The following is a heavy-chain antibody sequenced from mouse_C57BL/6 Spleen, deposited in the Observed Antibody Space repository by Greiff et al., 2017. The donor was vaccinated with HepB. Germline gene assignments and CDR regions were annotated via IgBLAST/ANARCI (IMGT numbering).Heavy chain of an antibody. D-gene: IGHD2-4*01. V-gene: IGHV14-2*01. CDR3: ARGDYDYDGFAY. CDR1: GFNIKDYY. Sequence: VQLQQSGAELVKPGASVKLSCTASGFNIKDYYMHWVKQRTEQGLEWIGRIDPEDGETKYAPKFQCKTTITADTSSNTAYLQLSSLTSEDTAVYYCARGDYDYDGFAYWGQGTLVTVSA. J-gene: IGHJ3*01. CDR2: IDPEDGET.